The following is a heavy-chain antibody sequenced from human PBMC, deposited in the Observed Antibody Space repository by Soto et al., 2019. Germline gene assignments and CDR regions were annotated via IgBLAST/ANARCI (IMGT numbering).Heavy chain of an antibody. Sequence: QVQLQESGPGLVKPSGTLSLSCAVSGGSVSNNNWWSWVRQSPGNGLAWIGEIHHSGGTSYNPSLESPATLSVDKSKKELSLRLNYVTAADTALYYCTKNSADALDYWGLGILVTVSS. CDR3: TKNSADALDY. CDR1: GGSVSNNNW. V-gene: IGHV4-4*02. D-gene: IGHD1-26*01. CDR2: IHHSGGT. J-gene: IGHJ4*02.